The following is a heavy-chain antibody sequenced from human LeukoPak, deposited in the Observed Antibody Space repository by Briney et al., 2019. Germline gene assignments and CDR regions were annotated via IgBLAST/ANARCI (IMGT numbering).Heavy chain of an antibody. J-gene: IGHJ6*02. CDR1: GDTFTSYD. V-gene: IGHV1-8*01. CDR3: AKGGTLVQGGTILYGMDV. D-gene: IGHD3-10*01. Sequence: ASVKVSCKTSGDTFTSYDMNWLRQATGQGLEWMGWMNPNSGNTVYAQKFRGRVTMTGATSTSTAYMELSSLRSEVTAVYYCAKGGTLVQGGTILYGMDVWGQGTTVTVSS. CDR2: MNPNSGNT.